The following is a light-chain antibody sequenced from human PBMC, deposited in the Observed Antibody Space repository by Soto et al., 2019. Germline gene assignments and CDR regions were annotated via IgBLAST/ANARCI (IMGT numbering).Light chain of an antibody. CDR2: QVS. V-gene: IGLV2-14*01. CDR1: TSDVGGHNS. Sequence: QSVLTQPASVSGSPGQSITISCTRTTSDVGGHNSVSWFQQHTGKASTLIIYQVSSRPSDISNRFSGSKSGNTASLTISGLQAEDEADYYCNSYSSDITPYVFGTGTKLTVL. CDR3: NSYSSDITPYV. J-gene: IGLJ1*01.